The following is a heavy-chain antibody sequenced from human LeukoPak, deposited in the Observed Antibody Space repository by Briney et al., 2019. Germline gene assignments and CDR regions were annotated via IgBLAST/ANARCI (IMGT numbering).Heavy chain of an antibody. CDR2: IYYSGST. V-gene: IGHV4-30-4*01. CDR1: GGSISSGDYY. J-gene: IGHJ4*02. D-gene: IGHD3-3*01. Sequence: SETLSLTCTVSGGSISSGDYYWSWIRQPPGKGLEWIGYIYYSGSTYYNPSLKGRVTISVDTSKNQLSLKLSSVTAADTAVYYCARGRVVYTIFGVVTPPDYWGQGTLVTVSS. CDR3: ARGRVVYTIFGVVTPPDY.